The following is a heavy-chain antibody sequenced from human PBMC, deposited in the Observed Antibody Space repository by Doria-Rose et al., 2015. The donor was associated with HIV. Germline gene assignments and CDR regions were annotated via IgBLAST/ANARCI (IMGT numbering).Heavy chain of an antibody. CDR2: TFSDDER. Sequence: ESGPVLVKPTETLTLTCTVSGVSLSSPGMGVSWIRQPPGKALEWLANTFSDDERSYNTSLKSRLTISRGTSESQVVLTMTDMDPVDTATYYCARIKSSRWYHKYYFDFWGQGTLVIVSA. V-gene: IGHV2-26*01. J-gene: IGHJ4*02. D-gene: IGHD6-13*01. CDR1: GVSLSSPGMG. CDR3: ARIKSSRWYHKYYFDF.